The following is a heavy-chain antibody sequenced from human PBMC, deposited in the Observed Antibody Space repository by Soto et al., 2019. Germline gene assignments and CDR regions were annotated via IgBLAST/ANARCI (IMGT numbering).Heavy chain of an antibody. D-gene: IGHD6-25*01. V-gene: IGHV3-11*06. J-gene: IGHJ6*02. CDR3: VKEARLADV. Sequence: QVQLVESGGGLVKPGGCLRLSCAASGFRFSDRYMNWIRQAPGKGPEWLSYISGSSSDTNYADSVKGRFTISRDNAKNSLFLQMNSLRVEDTAVYYCVKEARLADVWGQGTTVTVSS. CDR2: ISGSSSDT. CDR1: GFRFSDRY.